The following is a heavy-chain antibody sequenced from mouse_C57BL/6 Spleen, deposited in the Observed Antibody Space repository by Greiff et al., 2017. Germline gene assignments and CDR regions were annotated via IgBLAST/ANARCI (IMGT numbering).Heavy chain of an antibody. D-gene: IGHD3-2*02. CDR3: ARHEVGTAQATPYYAMDY. Sequence: VHLVESGAELVKPGASVKLSCKASGYTFTEYTIHWVKQRSGQGLEWIGWFYPGSGSIKYNEKFKDKATLTADKSSSTVYMELSRLTSEDSAVYFCARHEVGTAQATPYYAMDYWGQGTSVTVSS. J-gene: IGHJ4*01. CDR2: FYPGSGSI. CDR1: GYTFTEYT. V-gene: IGHV1-62-2*01.